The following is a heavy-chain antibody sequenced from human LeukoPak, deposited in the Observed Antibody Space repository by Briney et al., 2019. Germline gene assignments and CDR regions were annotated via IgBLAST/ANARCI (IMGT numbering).Heavy chain of an antibody. CDR2: IYTSGST. Sequence: PSQTLSLTCTVSGGSISSGSYYWSWIRQPAGKGLEWIGRIYTSGSTNYNPSLKSRVTISVDTSKNQFSLKLSSVTAADTAVYYCARDPGTTPLDCYYYMDVWGKGTTVTVSS. CDR1: GGSISSGSYY. D-gene: IGHD1-7*01. V-gene: IGHV4-61*02. J-gene: IGHJ6*03. CDR3: ARDPGTTPLDCYYYMDV.